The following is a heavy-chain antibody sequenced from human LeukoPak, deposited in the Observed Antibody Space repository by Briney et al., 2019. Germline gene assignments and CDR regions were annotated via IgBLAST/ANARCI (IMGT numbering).Heavy chain of an antibody. V-gene: IGHV4-59*01. J-gene: IGHJ4*02. CDR3: ARGSSTINY. Sequence: SETLSLTCTVSGGSISSFYWSWIRQPPGKGLEGVGYIYYSGSTNYNPSLKRRVTISVDTSKHQFSLKVRSVTAADTAVYFCARGSSTINYWGQGTLVTVSS. CDR2: IYYSGST. CDR1: GGSISSFY. D-gene: IGHD2-2*01.